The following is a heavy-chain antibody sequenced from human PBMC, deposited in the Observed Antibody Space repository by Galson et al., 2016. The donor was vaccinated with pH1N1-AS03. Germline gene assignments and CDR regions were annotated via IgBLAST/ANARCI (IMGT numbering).Heavy chain of an antibody. J-gene: IGHJ3*02. V-gene: IGHV3-21*01. Sequence: SLRLSCAASGLTFSSYSMNWVRQAPGKGLEWVSSISSSGNYKYYADSVKGRFTVSRDNAMNSLYLQMNSLRAEDTALYYCARSRSPDYYDSSTYRPDAFDIWGQGTMVTVSS. CDR3: ARSRSPDYYDSSTYRPDAFDI. CDR2: ISSSGNYK. D-gene: IGHD3-22*01. CDR1: GLTFSSYS.